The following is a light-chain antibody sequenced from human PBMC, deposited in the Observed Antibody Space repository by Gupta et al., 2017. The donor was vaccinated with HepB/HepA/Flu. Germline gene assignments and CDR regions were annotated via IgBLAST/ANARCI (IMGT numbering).Light chain of an antibody. J-gene: IGLJ2*01. Sequence: QSVFTQPPSVSAAPGQKVTIPCSGRRSNIGNNYVSWYQQLPGTAPKLLIYDNNKRPSGIPDRFSGSKSGTSATLGITGLQTGDEADYYCGTWDSSLSAGGVVFGGGTKLTVL. V-gene: IGLV1-51*01. CDR3: GTWDSSLSAGGVV. CDR1: RSNIGNNY. CDR2: DNN.